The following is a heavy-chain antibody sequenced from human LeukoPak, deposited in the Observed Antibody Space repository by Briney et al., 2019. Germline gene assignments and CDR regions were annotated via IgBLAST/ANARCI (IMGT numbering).Heavy chain of an antibody. CDR3: ARDGTPIYSSGWVYMDV. V-gene: IGHV3-48*03. CDR2: ISASGTLT. CDR1: GFSFSSYE. D-gene: IGHD6-25*01. Sequence: PGGSLRLSCAASGFSFSSYEMNWVRQAPGKGLEGISYISASGTLTHYADSVEGRFTISRDNAKNSLYLQMNSLRGEDTAVYYCARDGTPIYSSGWVYMDVWGKGTTVTISS. J-gene: IGHJ6*04.